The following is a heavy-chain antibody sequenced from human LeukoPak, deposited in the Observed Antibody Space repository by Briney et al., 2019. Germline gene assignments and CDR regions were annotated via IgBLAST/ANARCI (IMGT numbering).Heavy chain of an antibody. CDR2: IIPIFGTA. CDR3: ARTIRQAVYWLYYYGSGRANYYYYYMDV. D-gene: IGHD3-10*01. CDR1: GGTFSSYA. Sequence: GASVKVSCKASGGTFSSYAISWVRQAPGQGLEWMGGIIPIFGTANYAQKFQGRVTITADKSTSTAYMELSSLRSDDTAVYYCARTIRQAVYWLYYYGSGRANYYYYYMDVWGKGTTVTISS. J-gene: IGHJ6*03. V-gene: IGHV1-69*06.